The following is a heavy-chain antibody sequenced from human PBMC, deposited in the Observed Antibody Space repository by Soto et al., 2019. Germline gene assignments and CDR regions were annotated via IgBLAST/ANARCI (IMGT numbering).Heavy chain of an antibody. CDR1: GGSISSYY. J-gene: IGHJ1*01. CDR3: ARASRIAAAEYFQH. D-gene: IGHD6-13*01. Sequence: SETLSLTCTVSGGSISSYYWSWIRQPPGKGLEWIGYIYYSGSTNYNPSLKSRVTISVDTSKNQFSLKLSSGTAADKAVYYCARASRIAAAEYFQHWGQGTLVTVSS. V-gene: IGHV4-59*08. CDR2: IYYSGST.